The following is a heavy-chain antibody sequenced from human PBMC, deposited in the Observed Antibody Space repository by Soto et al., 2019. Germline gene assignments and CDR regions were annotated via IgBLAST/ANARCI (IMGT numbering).Heavy chain of an antibody. J-gene: IGHJ4*02. CDR3: ARDYSGGSNDFDY. D-gene: IGHD1-26*01. CDR1: GFIFRSYA. Sequence: GGSLRLSCAASGFIFRSYAMNWVRQAPGKGLEWVSYITKSGSIKYYADSVKGRFTISRDNARNSLYLQMNSLRDEDTAVYYCARDYSGGSNDFDYWGQGTLVTVSS. CDR2: ITKSGSIK. V-gene: IGHV3-48*02.